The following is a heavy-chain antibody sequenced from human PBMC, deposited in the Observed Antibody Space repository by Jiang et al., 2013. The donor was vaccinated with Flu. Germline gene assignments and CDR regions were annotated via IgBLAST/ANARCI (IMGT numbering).Heavy chain of an antibody. Sequence: GPGLVKPSETLSLTCTVSGGSLSTSSFYWGWIRQPPGKGLEWIGSIYYSGSTYFNPSLKSRVTISVDTSKNQLSLKLRSVTAADTAVYYCARRPQLATIFFDYWGQGTLVTVSS. V-gene: IGHV4-39*07. CDR2: IYYSGST. J-gene: IGHJ4*02. CDR1: GGSLSTSSFY. CDR3: ARRPQLATIFFDY. D-gene: IGHD5-24*01.